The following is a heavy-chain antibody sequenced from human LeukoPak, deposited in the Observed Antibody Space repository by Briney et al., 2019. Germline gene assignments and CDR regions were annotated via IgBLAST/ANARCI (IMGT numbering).Heavy chain of an antibody. Sequence: SETLSLTCTVSGGSISSSSYFWGWIRQPPGKGLEWIGNIYYSGSTDYTPSLKSRVTISVDTSKNQFSLKLSSVTAADTAVYYCARDFEHSYYDSSGYYHYDGAFDIWGQGTMVTVSS. J-gene: IGHJ3*02. D-gene: IGHD3-22*01. V-gene: IGHV4-39*07. CDR1: GGSISSSSYF. CDR2: IYYSGST. CDR3: ARDFEHSYYDSSGYYHYDGAFDI.